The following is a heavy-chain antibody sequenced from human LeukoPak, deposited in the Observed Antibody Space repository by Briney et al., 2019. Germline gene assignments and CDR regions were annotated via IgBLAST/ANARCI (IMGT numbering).Heavy chain of an antibody. CDR1: GGSISSYY. J-gene: IGHJ3*02. CDR2: IYYSGST. D-gene: IGHD2-15*01. V-gene: IGHV4-59*01. Sequence: SETLSLTCTVSGGSISSYYWSWIRQPPGRGLEWIGYIYYSGSTNYNPSLKSRVTISVDTSKNQFSLKLSSVTAADTAVYYCAREVHCSGGSCYGDAFDIWGQGTMVTVSS. CDR3: AREVHCSGGSCYGDAFDI.